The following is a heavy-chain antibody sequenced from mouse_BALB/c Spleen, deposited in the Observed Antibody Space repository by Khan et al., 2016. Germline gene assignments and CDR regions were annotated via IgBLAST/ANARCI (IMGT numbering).Heavy chain of an antibody. CDR3: ARHYRYDEGMDY. V-gene: IGHV3-8*02. Sequence: VQLKDSGPSLVKPSQTLSLTCSVTGDSITSGYWNWIRKFPGNKLEYMGYISYSGSTYYNPSLKSRISITRDTSKNQYYLQLNSVTTEDTATYHCARHYRYDEGMDYWGQGTSVTVSS. CDR2: ISYSGST. D-gene: IGHD2-14*01. J-gene: IGHJ4*01. CDR1: GDSITSGY.